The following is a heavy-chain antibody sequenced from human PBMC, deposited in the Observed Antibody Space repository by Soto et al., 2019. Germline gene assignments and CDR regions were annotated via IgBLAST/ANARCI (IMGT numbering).Heavy chain of an antibody. D-gene: IGHD6-13*01. V-gene: IGHV4-39*01. CDR2: IYGTGNT. Sequence: QLQLQESGPGLVKPSETLSLSCTVSGGSITSSFYWGWIRQPTGKGLEWIGSIYGTGNTYYNPSLKGRVTISAHTSKNQFSLNLISVTAADTAVYYCRSSSRYSTDVWGQGATVTVSS. CDR3: RSSSRYSTDV. CDR1: GGSITSSFY. J-gene: IGHJ6*02.